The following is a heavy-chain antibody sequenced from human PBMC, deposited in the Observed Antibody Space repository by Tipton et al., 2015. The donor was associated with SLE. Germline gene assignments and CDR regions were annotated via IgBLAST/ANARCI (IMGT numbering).Heavy chain of an antibody. Sequence: QLVQSGGGLVQPGRSLRLSCAASGFTFDDYAMHWVRQAPGKGLVWVSRINTDGSSTSDADGVKGRFTISRDNAKNTLFLQMNSLRADDTAVYYCARTTPYSRSGFDYWGQGTLITVSS. CDR1: GFTFDDYA. J-gene: IGHJ4*02. D-gene: IGHD6-13*01. CDR3: ARTTPYSRSGFDY. V-gene: IGHV3-74*02. CDR2: INTDGSST.